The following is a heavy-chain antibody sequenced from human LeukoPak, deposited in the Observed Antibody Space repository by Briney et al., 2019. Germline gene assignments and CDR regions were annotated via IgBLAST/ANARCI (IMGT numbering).Heavy chain of an antibody. CDR1: GFTFSSYG. Sequence: GGSLRLSCAASGFTFSSYGMHWVRQAPGKGLEWVAVIWYHGSNKYYADSVKGRFTISRDNSKNTLYLQMNSLRAEDTAVYYCARAYDFWSGYYPHWGQGTLVTVSS. V-gene: IGHV3-33*01. CDR3: ARAYDFWSGYYPH. D-gene: IGHD3-3*01. J-gene: IGHJ4*02. CDR2: IWYHGSNK.